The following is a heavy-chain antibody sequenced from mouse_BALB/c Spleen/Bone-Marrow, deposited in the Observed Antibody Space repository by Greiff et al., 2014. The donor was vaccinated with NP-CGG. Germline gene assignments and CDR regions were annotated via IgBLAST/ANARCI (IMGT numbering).Heavy chain of an antibody. CDR2: ISTYYGDA. V-gene: IGHV1S137*01. J-gene: IGHJ2*01. CDR3: ARVSYDYFDY. D-gene: IGHD1-1*01. CDR1: GHTFTDYA. Sequence: QVQLQQSGAELVRPGVSVKISCKGSGHTFTDYALHWVKQSHAKSLEWIGIISTYYGDASYNQKFKGKATMTVDKSSSTAYMELARLTSEDSAIYYCARVSYDYFDYWGQGTTLTVSS.